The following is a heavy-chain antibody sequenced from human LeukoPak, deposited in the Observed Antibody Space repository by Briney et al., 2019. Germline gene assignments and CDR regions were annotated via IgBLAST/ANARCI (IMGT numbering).Heavy chain of an antibody. CDR3: ARYGHSPFFDY. CDR2: INPSGGST. CDR1: GYTFTNYH. J-gene: IGHJ4*02. D-gene: IGHD4-17*01. Sequence: ASVTVSCKASGYTFTNYHMNWVRQAPGQGLEWMGIINPSGGSTTNAQKFQGRVIMTRDMSTSTVYMELSSLRSEDTAVYFCARYGHSPFFDYWGQGTLVIVSS. V-gene: IGHV1-46*01.